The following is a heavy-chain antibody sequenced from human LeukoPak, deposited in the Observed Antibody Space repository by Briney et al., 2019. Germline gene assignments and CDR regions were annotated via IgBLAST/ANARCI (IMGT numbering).Heavy chain of an antibody. V-gene: IGHV3-23*01. CDR2: ISGSADRT. CDR1: GFTFSNYG. J-gene: IGHJ6*03. Sequence: QTGGSLRLSCAVSGFTFSNYGMNWVRQAPGKGLEWVSAISGSADRTYYADSVKGRFTFSRDNSKITLYLQMNSLRAEDTAVYYCAKRAGSRLFSPYFYMDVWGKGTTVTVSS. D-gene: IGHD3-22*01. CDR3: AKRAGSRLFSPYFYMDV.